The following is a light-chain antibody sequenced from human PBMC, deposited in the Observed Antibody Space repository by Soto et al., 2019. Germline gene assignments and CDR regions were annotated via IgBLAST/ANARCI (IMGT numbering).Light chain of an antibody. CDR2: EVS. CDR1: SSDVGGYNY. CDR3: TSGTSTSISV. J-gene: IGLJ1*01. V-gene: IGLV2-14*01. Sequence: QSVLTQPASVSGSPGQSITISCTGTSSDVGGYNYVSWYQQHPGKVPKLMIYEVSYRPSGVSNRFSGSKSGNTASLTISGLQAEDEADYYCTSGTSTSISVFGTGTKVTVL.